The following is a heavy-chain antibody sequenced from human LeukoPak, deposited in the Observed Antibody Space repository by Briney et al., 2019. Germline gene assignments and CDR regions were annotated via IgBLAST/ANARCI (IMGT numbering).Heavy chain of an antibody. V-gene: IGHV1-24*01. J-gene: IGHJ4*02. CDR1: GYTLTELS. CDR2: FDPEDGET. Sequence: ASVTVSCKVSGYTLTELSMHWVRQAPGKGGEWMGGFDPEDGETIYAQKFQGRVTMTEDTSTDTAYMELSSLRSEDTAVYYCALGDGYNSDYFDYWGQGTLVTVSS. D-gene: IGHD5-24*01. CDR3: ALGDGYNSDYFDY.